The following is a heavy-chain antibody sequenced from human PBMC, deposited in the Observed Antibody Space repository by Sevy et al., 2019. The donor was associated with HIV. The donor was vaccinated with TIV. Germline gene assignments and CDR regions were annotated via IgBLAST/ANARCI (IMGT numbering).Heavy chain of an antibody. CDR1: GFTSSDYY. V-gene: IGHV3-11*06. D-gene: IGHD5-18*01. J-gene: IGHJ4*02. CDR2: ISTSSSYT. CDR3: ARVRYNYGQKYFDY. Sequence: GGSLRLSCTASGFTSSDYYMSWIRQAPGKGLEWVSYISTSSSYTSYPDSVKGQFTISRDNAKNSLYLQMNSLRVEDTAVYYCARVRYNYGQKYFDYWGQGTLVTVSS.